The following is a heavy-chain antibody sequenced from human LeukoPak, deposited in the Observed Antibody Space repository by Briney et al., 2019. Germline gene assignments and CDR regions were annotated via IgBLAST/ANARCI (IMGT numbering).Heavy chain of an antibody. CDR1: GYNFDLYW. V-gene: IGHV5-51*01. J-gene: IGHJ6*03. D-gene: IGHD3-10*01. Sequence: GESLKISCTTSGYNFDLYWIGWVRQMPGKGLEWMGIIYPGDSDTRYSPSFQGQVTISADKSISTAYLQWSSLKASDTAMYYCARHVSGSGSYYNAYSNYYYYYYMDVWGKGTTVTISS. CDR3: ARHVSGSGSYYNAYSNYYYYYYMDV. CDR2: IYPGDSDT.